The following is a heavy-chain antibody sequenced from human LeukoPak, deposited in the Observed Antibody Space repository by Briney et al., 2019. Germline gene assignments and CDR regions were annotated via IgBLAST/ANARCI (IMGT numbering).Heavy chain of an antibody. Sequence: GGSLRLSCEASGFTLNSYDMSWVRQAPGKGLEWVSLISGIDGKTYYADSVKGRFTISRDNSRNTLYLQMNSLRSEDTAVYYCARDLTDSSGYYGDWGQGTLVTVSS. J-gene: IGHJ4*02. D-gene: IGHD3-22*01. V-gene: IGHV3-23*01. CDR2: ISGIDGKT. CDR1: GFTLNSYD. CDR3: ARDLTDSSGYYGD.